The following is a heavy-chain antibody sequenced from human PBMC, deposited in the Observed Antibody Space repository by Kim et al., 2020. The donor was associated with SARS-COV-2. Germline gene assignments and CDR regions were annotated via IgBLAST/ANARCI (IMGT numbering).Heavy chain of an antibody. CDR2: ISYDGSNK. D-gene: IGHD6-19*01. CDR1: GFTFSSYG. J-gene: IGHJ4*02. Sequence: GGSLRLSCAASGFTFSSYGMHWVRQAPGKGLEWVAVISYDGSNKYYADSVKGRFTISRDNSKNTLYLQMNSLRAEDTAVYYCAKGGVRIAVEDWGQGTLVTVSS. CDR3: AKGGVRIAVED. V-gene: IGHV3-30*18.